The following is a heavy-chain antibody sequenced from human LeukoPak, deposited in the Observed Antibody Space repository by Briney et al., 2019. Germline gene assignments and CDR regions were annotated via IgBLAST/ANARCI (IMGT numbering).Heavy chain of an antibody. CDR2: IYYSGST. CDR1: GGSISGYY. V-gene: IGHV4-59*01. D-gene: IGHD4-23*01. J-gene: IGHJ2*01. CDR3: ARSVVTLYWYFDL. Sequence: SETLSLTCTVSGGSISGYYYNWIRQPPGKGLEWIGYIYYSGSTNYNPSLKSRVTISLDASKNQFSLKLSSVTTADTAVYYCARSVVTLYWYFDLWGRGTLVTVSS.